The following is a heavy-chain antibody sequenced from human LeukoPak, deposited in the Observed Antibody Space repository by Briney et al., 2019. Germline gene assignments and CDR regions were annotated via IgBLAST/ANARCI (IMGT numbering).Heavy chain of an antibody. CDR1: GFTFSSYW. Sequence: GGSLRLSCAASGFTFSSYWMSWVRQAPGKGLEWVASIKQDGSEKYYVDSVKGRFTISRDNAKNSLYLQMNSLRAEDTAVYYCAREAYCSGGSCYLYYYYGMDVWGQGTTVTVSS. D-gene: IGHD2-15*01. CDR3: AREAYCSGGSCYLYYYYGMDV. J-gene: IGHJ6*02. V-gene: IGHV3-7*01. CDR2: IKQDGSEK.